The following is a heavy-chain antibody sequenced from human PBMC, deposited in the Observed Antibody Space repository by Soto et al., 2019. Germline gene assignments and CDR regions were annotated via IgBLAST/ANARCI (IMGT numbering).Heavy chain of an antibody. D-gene: IGHD2-2*01. CDR2: ISGSGGST. J-gene: IGHJ6*02. V-gene: IGHV3-23*01. CDR3: AKDILTAIYYYGMDV. CDR1: GCTFISYA. Sequence: GGSLRHSCAASGCTFISYAMSWVRQATGKGLEWVSAISGSGGSTYYADSVKGRFTISRDNSKSTLYLQMNSLRAEDTAVYYCAKDILTAIYYYGMDVWGQGTTVTVSS.